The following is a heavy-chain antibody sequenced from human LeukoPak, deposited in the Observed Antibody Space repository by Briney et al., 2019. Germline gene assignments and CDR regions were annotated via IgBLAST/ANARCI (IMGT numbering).Heavy chain of an antibody. CDR3: ARGPYSDSSGQDLYYFDY. J-gene: IGHJ4*02. V-gene: IGHV1-18*01. CDR2: ISAYNGNT. D-gene: IGHD3-22*01. CDR1: GYTFTSYG. Sequence: GASVKVSCKASGYTFTSYGISWVRQAPGQGLEWMGWISAYNGNTNYAQKLQGRVIMTTDTSTSTAYMELRSLRSDDTAVYYCARGPYSDSSGQDLYYFDYWGQGTLVTVSS.